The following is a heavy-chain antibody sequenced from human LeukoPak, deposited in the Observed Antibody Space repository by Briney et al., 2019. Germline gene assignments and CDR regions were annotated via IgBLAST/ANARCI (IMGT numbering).Heavy chain of an antibody. D-gene: IGHD3-10*01. CDR2: ISYDGGNK. J-gene: IGHJ5*02. CDR1: AFTFSSYA. V-gene: IGHV3-30*07. CDR3: TKEGLPSGSSWSAWFDP. Sequence: PGGSLRLSCAASAFTFSSYAMHWVRQAPGKGLEWVALISYDGGNKYYADSVKGRFTISRDNAKNSLYLQMNSLRAEDTAVYYCTKEGLPSGSSWSAWFDPWGQGTLVTVSS.